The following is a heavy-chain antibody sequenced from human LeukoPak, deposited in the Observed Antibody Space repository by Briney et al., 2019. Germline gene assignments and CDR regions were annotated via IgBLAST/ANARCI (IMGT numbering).Heavy chain of an antibody. J-gene: IGHJ4*02. CDR3: ARAGGFFSPFGY. CDR1: GGSIIGFY. CDR2: IYYSGST. D-gene: IGHD3-3*01. V-gene: IGHV4-59*12. Sequence: PSESLSLTCTVSGGSIIGFYWTWIRQPPGKGLEWIGYIYYSGSTYYNPSLKSRVTISVDTSKNQFSLKLSSATAADTAVYYCARAGGFFSPFGYWGQGTLVTVSS.